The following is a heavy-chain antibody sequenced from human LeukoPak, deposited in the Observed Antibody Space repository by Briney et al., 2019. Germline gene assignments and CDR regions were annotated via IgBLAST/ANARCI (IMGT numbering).Heavy chain of an antibody. D-gene: IGHD3-10*02. CDR3: ARDRYYVFRGPPSGIDY. Sequence: ASVKVSCEASGYTFTSYYMHWVRQAPGQGLEWMGIINPSGGSTSYAQKFQGRVTMTRDTSTSTVYMELSSLRSEGTAVYYCARDRYYVFRGPPSGIDYWGQGTLVTVSS. V-gene: IGHV1-46*01. CDR1: GYTFTSYY. J-gene: IGHJ4*02. CDR2: INPSGGST.